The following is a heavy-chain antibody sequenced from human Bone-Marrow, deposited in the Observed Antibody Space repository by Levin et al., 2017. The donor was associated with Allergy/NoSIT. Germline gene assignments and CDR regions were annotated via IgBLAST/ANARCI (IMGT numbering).Heavy chain of an antibody. CDR1: GGTFSSYA. CDR3: ASMVHCSGGSCYSTPSYYYYYGMDV. V-gene: IGHV1-69*13. CDR2: IIPIFGTA. J-gene: IGHJ6*02. Sequence: GASVKVSCKASGGTFSSYAISWVRQAPGQGLEWMGGIIPIFGTANYAQKFQGRVTITADESTSTAYMELSSLRSEDTAVYYCASMVHCSGGSCYSTPSYYYYYGMDVWGQGTTVTVSS. D-gene: IGHD2-15*01.